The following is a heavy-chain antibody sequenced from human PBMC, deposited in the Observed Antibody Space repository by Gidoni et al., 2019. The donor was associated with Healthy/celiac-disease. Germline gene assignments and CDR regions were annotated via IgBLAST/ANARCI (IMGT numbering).Heavy chain of an antibody. V-gene: IGHV3-11*06. Sequence: QVQLVESGGGLVKPGGSLRLSCAASGFTFSDYYMSWIRQAPGKGLEWVSYISSSSSYTNYADSVKGRFTISRDNAKNSLYLQMNSLRAEDTAVYYCARENYCSGGSCYSKSFDYWGQGTLVTVSS. J-gene: IGHJ4*02. CDR2: ISSSSSYT. D-gene: IGHD2-15*01. CDR3: ARENYCSGGSCYSKSFDY. CDR1: GFTFSDYY.